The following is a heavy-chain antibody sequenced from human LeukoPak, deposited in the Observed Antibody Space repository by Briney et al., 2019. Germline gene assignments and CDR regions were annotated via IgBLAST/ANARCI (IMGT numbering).Heavy chain of an antibody. D-gene: IGHD3-22*01. CDR1: GGSFSGYY. J-gene: IGHJ3*02. V-gene: IGHV4-34*01. CDR3: AREQRITMMEDAFDI. Sequence: SETLSLTCAVYGGSFSGYYWRWIRQPPGKGLEWIGEINHSGSTNYNPSLKSRVTISVDTTKNQFSPKLSSVTAADTAVYYCAREQRITMMEDAFDIWGQGTMVTVSS. CDR2: INHSGST.